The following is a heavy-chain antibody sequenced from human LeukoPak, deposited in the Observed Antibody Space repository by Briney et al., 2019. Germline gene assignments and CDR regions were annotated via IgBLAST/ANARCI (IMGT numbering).Heavy chain of an antibody. CDR1: GGTFSSYA. D-gene: IGHD2-15*01. V-gene: IGHV1-69*01. CDR2: IIPIFGTA. CDR3: ARETKRYCSGGSCYPDY. Sequence: GPSVKVSCKASGGTFSSYAISWVRQAPGQGLEWMGGIIPIFGTANYAQKFQGRVTITADESTSTAYMELSSLRSEDTAVYYCARETKRYCSGGSCYPDYWGQGTLVTVSS. J-gene: IGHJ4*02.